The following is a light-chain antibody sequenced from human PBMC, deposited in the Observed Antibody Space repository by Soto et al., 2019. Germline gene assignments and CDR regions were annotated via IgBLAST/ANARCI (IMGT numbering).Light chain of an antibody. V-gene: IGKV1-39*01. Sequence: DIQMTQSPSSLSASVGDRVTITCRASQSISSYLNWYQQKPGKAPNLLIYAASSLQSGVPSRFSGSGSGTDFTLTISSLQPEDFATYYCQQSYSTPPVTFGQGTNVDIK. CDR1: QSISSY. CDR3: QQSYSTPPVT. J-gene: IGKJ1*01. CDR2: AAS.